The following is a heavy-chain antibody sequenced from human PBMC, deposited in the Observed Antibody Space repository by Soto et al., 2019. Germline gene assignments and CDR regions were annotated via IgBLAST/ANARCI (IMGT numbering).Heavy chain of an antibody. CDR1: GFTSSSFV. CDR2: ISSDGNNQ. V-gene: IGHV3-30*18. Sequence: QVQLVESGGGVVQPGTSLRLSCAASGFTSSSFVIHWVRQAPGKGLEWLAVISSDGNNQYYADSVKGRFTISRDNSKRTPYLQVNSLRAEDTAVYFCAKERGVLDAFDMWGRGTMVTVS. D-gene: IGHD3-10*01. CDR3: AKERGVLDAFDM. J-gene: IGHJ3*02.